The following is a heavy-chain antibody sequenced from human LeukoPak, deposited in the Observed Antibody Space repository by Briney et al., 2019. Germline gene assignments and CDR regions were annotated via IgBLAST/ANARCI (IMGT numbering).Heavy chain of an antibody. CDR3: AAQLRYFEI. CDR1: GFTFSSYS. J-gene: IGHJ4*02. Sequence: GGSLRLSCAAYGFTFSSYSMNWVRQAPGMGLEWVSYISSSGSTIYYADSVKGRFTIYRDNAKNSLYLQINSLRDEDTAVYYCAAQLRYFEIWGQGTLVTVSS. D-gene: IGHD3-9*01. V-gene: IGHV3-48*02. CDR2: ISSSGSTI.